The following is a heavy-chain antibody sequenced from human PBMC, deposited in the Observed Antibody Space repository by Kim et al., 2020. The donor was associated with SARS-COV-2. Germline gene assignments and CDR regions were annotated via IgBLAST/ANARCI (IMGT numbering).Heavy chain of an antibody. V-gene: IGHV3-23*01. D-gene: IGHD5-18*01. CDR3: AKPRIQLWLGAFEY. Sequence: ADSGKGRFTISRDNSKTTLYLQMNSLRAEDTAVYYCAKPRIQLWLGAFEYWGQGTLVTVSS. J-gene: IGHJ4*02.